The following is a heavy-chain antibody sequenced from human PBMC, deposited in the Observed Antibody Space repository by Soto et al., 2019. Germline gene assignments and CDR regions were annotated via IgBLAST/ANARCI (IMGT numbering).Heavy chain of an antibody. CDR3: AKDATKGTVFDY. V-gene: IGHV3-30*18. CDR1: GFTFSSYV. J-gene: IGHJ4*02. Sequence: GGSLTLSCAASGFTFSSYVMHWVRQVPGKGLEWVGVISYDVSNKYYADSVKGRFTISRDSSKNTLYLQMNSLRAEDTAVYYCAKDATKGTVFDYWGQGTLVTVSS. CDR2: ISYDVSNK.